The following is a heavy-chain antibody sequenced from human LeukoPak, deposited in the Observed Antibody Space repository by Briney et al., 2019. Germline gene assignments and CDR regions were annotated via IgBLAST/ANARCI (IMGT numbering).Heavy chain of an antibody. Sequence: SETLSLTCTVSGGXISSGGYYWSWIRQHPGKGLEWIGYIYYSGSTYYNPSLKSRVTISVDTSKNQFSLKLSSVTAADTAVYYCASSASFGMIVGWGQGTLVTVSS. CDR2: IYYSGST. D-gene: IGHD3-22*01. J-gene: IGHJ4*02. CDR1: GGXISSGGYY. CDR3: ASSASFGMIVG. V-gene: IGHV4-31*03.